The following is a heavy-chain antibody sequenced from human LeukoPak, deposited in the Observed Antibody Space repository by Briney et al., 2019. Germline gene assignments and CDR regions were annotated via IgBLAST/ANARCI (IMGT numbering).Heavy chain of an antibody. J-gene: IGHJ4*02. CDR1: GFTVSSNY. V-gene: IGHV3-53*01. D-gene: IGHD5-24*01. CDR3: ARGGKREMATPLGY. CDR2: IYSGGST. Sequence: PGGSLRLSCAASGFTVSSNYMSWARQAPGKGLEWVSVIYSGGSTYYADSVKGRFTISRDNSKNTLYLQMNSLRAEDTAVYYCARGGKREMATPLGYWGQGTLVTVSS.